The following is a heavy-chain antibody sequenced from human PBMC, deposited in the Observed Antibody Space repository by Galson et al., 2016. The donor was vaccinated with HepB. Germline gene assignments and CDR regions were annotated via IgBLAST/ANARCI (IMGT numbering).Heavy chain of an antibody. CDR3: ARQIGTGADDAFHV. V-gene: IGHV2-70*04. J-gene: IGHJ3*01. CDR1: GLSISSRGMR. D-gene: IGHD1-1*01. Sequence: PALVKPTQTLTLTCTISGLSISSRGMRVGWIRQPPGKALEWLARIDWDDDKYYRTSLKTRLTISKDTSKNQVVLRMTNSDPVETATYFCARQIGTGADDAFHVWGQGTMVTVSS. CDR2: IDWDDDK.